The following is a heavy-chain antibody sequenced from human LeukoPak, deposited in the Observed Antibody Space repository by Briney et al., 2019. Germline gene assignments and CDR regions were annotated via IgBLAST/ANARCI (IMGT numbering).Heavy chain of an antibody. V-gene: IGHV3-30*03. CDR2: ISYDGSNK. Sequence: GRSLRLSCAASGFTFSSYGMHWVRQAPGKGLEWVAVISYDGSNKYYADSVKGRFTISRDNSKNTLYLQMNSLRAEDTAVYYCARGLGELSLIRGLYFYYYMDVWGKGTTVTVSS. CDR3: ARGLGELSLIRGLYFYYYMDV. J-gene: IGHJ6*03. CDR1: GFTFSSYG. D-gene: IGHD3-16*02.